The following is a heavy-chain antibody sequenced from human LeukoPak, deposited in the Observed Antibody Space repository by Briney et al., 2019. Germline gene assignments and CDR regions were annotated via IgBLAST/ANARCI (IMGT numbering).Heavy chain of an antibody. CDR1: GGSISSYY. V-gene: IGHV4-59*01. J-gene: IGHJ4*02. D-gene: IGHD3-10*01. CDR3: AAVRGRYYCDH. Sequence: PSETLSLTCTVFGGSISSYYWSWIRQPPGKGLEWIGYIYYSGSTNYNPSLTRRVTISIDTSKNQFSLKLNSVTAVDTAVYYCAAVRGRYYCDHWGQGTLVPVSS. CDR2: IYYSGST.